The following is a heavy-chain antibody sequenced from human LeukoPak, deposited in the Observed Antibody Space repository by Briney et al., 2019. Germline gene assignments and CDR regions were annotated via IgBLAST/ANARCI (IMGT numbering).Heavy chain of an antibody. Sequence: QPGGSLRLSCAASGFTFSSYAMSWVRQAPGKGLEWVSAISGSGGSTYYADSVKGRFTISRDNSKNTLYLQMNSLRAEDTAVYYCARASGSIWWGRDNWFDPWGQGTLVTVSS. CDR2: ISGSGGST. CDR3: ARASGSIWWGRDNWFDP. CDR1: GFTFSSYA. V-gene: IGHV3-23*01. D-gene: IGHD6-13*01. J-gene: IGHJ5*02.